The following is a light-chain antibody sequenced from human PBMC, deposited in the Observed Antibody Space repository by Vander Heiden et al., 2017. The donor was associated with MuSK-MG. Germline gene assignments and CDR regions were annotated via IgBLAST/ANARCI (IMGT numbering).Light chain of an antibody. CDR3: QQRSNWPPFT. CDR2: DAS. CDR1: QSVSSY. V-gene: IGKV3-11*01. J-gene: IGKJ3*01. Sequence: EIVFTQSPATLSLSPGERATLSCRASQSVSSYLAWYQQKPGQAPRLLIYDASNRATGIPARFSGSGSGTDFTLTISSREPEDFAVYYCQQRSNWPPFTFGHGTKVDIK.